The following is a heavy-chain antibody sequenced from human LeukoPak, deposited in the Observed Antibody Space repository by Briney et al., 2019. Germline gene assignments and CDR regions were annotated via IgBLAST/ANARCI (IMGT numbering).Heavy chain of an antibody. CDR1: GFTFSSYG. CDR3: AKPPTVWQQLAYFDY. J-gene: IGHJ4*02. V-gene: IGHV3-23*01. Sequence: PGGSLRLSCAASGFTFSSYGMSWVRQAPGKGLEWVSAISGSGGSTYYADSVKGRFTISRDNSKNTLYLQMNSLRAEDTAVYYCAKPPTVWQQLAYFDYWGQGTLVTVSS. CDR2: ISGSGGST. D-gene: IGHD6-13*01.